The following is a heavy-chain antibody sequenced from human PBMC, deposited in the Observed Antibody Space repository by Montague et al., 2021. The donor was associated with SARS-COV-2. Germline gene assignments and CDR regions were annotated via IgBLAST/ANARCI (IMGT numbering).Heavy chain of an antibody. D-gene: IGHD3-22*01. CDR2: ISSSSSYI. CDR1: GSTFSSYR. V-gene: IGHV3-21*01. Sequence: SLRLSCAASGSTFSSYRMNWVRQAPGKGLEWVSSISSSSSYIYYADSVKGRFTISRDNAKNSLYLQMNSLRAEDTAVYYCARDLQSSAHIRYDSSAYSFNLISGLIDYWGQGTLVTVSS. J-gene: IGHJ4*02. CDR3: ARDLQSSAHIRYDSSAYSFNLISGLIDY.